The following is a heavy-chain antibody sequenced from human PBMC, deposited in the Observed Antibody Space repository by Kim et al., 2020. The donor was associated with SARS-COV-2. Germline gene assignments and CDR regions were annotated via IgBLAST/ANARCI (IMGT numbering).Heavy chain of an antibody. J-gene: IGHJ3*02. V-gene: IGHV3-23*01. CDR1: GFPFSKFA. CDR3: AKDLGYGDPLAVFDI. D-gene: IGHD4-17*01. CDR2: ISGGAGST. Sequence: GGSLRLSCVAAGFPFSKFAMNWVRQAPGKGLEWVSVISGGAGSTYYADSVKGRFTISRDNSKNTLYLQMNSLRAEDTAIYYCAKDLGYGDPLAVFDIWG.